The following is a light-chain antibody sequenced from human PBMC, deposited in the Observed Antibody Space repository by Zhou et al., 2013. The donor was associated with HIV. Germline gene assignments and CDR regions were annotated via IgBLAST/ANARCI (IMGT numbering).Light chain of an antibody. CDR3: QQYNSYWT. J-gene: IGKJ1*01. CDR2: KAS. Sequence: DIQMTQSPSTLSASIGDSVAVTCRASQNVNSWLAWYQQKPGKAPRLLISKASSLQSGVPSRFRGSGSGTEFTLTITSLQPDDFATYYCQQYNSYWTFGQGTKVEIK. V-gene: IGKV1-5*03. CDR1: QNVNSW.